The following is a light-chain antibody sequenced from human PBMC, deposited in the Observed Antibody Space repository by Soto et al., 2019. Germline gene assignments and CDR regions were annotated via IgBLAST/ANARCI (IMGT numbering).Light chain of an antibody. Sequence: QSALTQPASVSGSPGQSITISCTGTTSDVGGYNYVSWYQQHPGKAPKLMIYEVSNRPSGVSNRFSGSKSGNTASLTISGLQTDDEADYYCSSYYYFSSSTVISARVFGTGTKVTVL. CDR3: SSYYYFSSSTVISARV. CDR2: EVS. CDR1: TSDVGGYNY. J-gene: IGLJ1*01. V-gene: IGLV2-14*01.